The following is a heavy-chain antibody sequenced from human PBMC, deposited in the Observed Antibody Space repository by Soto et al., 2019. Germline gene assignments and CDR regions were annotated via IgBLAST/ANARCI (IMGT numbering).Heavy chain of an antibody. CDR1: GGTFSSYT. CDR2: IIPILGIA. Sequence: SVKVSCKASGGTFSSYTISWVRQAPGQGLEWMGRIIPILGIANYAQKFQGRVTITADKSTSTAYMELSSLRSEDTAVYYCARDPAYCSSTSCYPYWGQGTLVTVSS. CDR3: ARDPAYCSSTSCYPY. V-gene: IGHV1-69*04. J-gene: IGHJ4*02. D-gene: IGHD2-2*01.